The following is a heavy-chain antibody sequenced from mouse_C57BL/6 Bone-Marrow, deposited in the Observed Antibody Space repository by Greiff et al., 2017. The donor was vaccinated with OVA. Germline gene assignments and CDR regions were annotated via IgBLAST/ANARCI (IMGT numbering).Heavy chain of an antibody. CDR2: INYDGSST. V-gene: IGHV5-16*01. J-gene: IGHJ4*01. D-gene: IGHD3-2*02. CDR3: ARGGGYSSGPYYYAMDY. CDR1: GFTFSDYY. Sequence: EVKLVESEGGLVQPGSSMKLSCTASGFTFSDYYMAWVRQVPEKGLEWVANINYDGSSTYYLDSLKSRFIIARDNAKNILDLQMSRLKSEDTATYYCARGGGYSSGPYYYAMDYWGQGTSVTVSS.